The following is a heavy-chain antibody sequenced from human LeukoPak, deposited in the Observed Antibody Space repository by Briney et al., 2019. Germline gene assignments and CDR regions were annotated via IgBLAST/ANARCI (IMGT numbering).Heavy chain of an antibody. D-gene: IGHD3-10*01. V-gene: IGHV3-11*01. CDR1: GFAFSDFY. CDR3: ARDALGSYDY. Sequence: GGPLRLSCAASGFAFSDFYMFWIRQAPGKGLEWISYISNSGSTLYYADSVKGRFTISRDNDKNLLYLQMNSLRADDTAVYYCARDALGSYDYWGQGTLVTVSS. CDR2: ISNSGSTL. J-gene: IGHJ4*02.